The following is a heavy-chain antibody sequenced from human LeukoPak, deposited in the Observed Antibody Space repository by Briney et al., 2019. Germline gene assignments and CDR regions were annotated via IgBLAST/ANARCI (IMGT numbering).Heavy chain of an antibody. J-gene: IGHJ4*02. V-gene: IGHV3-30*04. CDR3: ARVHYDFWSGYLYYFDY. Sequence: HPGGSLRLSCAASGFTFSSYAMHWVRQAPGRGLEWVAVISFDGSNKFYVDSVRGRFTISRDDSKNTLHLQMNSLRAEDTAVYYCARVHYDFWSGYLYYFDYWGQGTLVTVSS. D-gene: IGHD3-3*01. CDR2: ISFDGSNK. CDR1: GFTFSSYA.